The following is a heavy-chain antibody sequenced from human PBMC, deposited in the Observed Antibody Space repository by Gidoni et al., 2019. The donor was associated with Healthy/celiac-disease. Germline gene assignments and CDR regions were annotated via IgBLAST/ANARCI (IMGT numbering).Heavy chain of an antibody. Sequence: QVQLQESGPGLVKPSQTLSLTCTVSGGSISSGSYYWSWIRQPAGKGLEWIGRIYTSGSTNYNPSLKSRVTISVDTSKNQFSLKLSSVTAADTAVYYCARGSGYCSSTSCYRWFDPWGQGTLVTVSS. CDR1: GGSISSGSYY. J-gene: IGHJ5*02. V-gene: IGHV4-61*02. D-gene: IGHD2-2*01. CDR3: ARGSGYCSSTSCYRWFDP. CDR2: IYTSGST.